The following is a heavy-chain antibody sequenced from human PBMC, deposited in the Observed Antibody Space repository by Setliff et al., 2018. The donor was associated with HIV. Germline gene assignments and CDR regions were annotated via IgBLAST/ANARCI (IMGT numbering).Heavy chain of an antibody. CDR2: ISESG. J-gene: IGHJ4*02. CDR3: VNRAWLES. V-gene: IGHV3-23*01. CDR1: GFALSSQA. Sequence: GGSLRLSCAASGFALSSQAMSWVRQAPGKGLDWVSVISESGYSADSVKGRFTISRDNSKNMLYLQMNNLTTEDTAVYYCVNRAWLESWGQGTLVTVSS.